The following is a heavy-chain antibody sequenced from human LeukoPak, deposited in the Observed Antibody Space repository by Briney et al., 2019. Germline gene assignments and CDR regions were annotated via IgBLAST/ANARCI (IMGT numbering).Heavy chain of an antibody. CDR1: GGSFSGYY. D-gene: IGHD3-22*01. CDR2: INHSGST. CDR3: ARHRYYYDSSGYYYQP. J-gene: IGHJ5*02. Sequence: PSETLSLTCAVYGGSFSGYYWSWIRQPPGKGLEWIGEINHSGSTNYNPSLKSRVTISVDTSKNQFSLKLSSVTAADTAVYYCARHRYYYDSSGYYYQPWGQGTLVTVSS. V-gene: IGHV4-34*01.